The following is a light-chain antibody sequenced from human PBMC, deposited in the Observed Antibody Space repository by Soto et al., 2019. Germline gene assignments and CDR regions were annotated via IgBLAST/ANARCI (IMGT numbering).Light chain of an antibody. CDR2: RNS. V-gene: IGLV1-44*01. J-gene: IGLJ2*01. CDR1: SSNIGRNT. Sequence: QSGLTQPPSASGTPGQRIIMSCSGSSSNIGRNTVNWYQHLPGTAPKVLIYRNSHRPSEVPDRFSGSQSGSSASLAISGLQSEDEADDYCAAWDDNLRDVVFGGGTKLTVL. CDR3: AAWDDNLRDVV.